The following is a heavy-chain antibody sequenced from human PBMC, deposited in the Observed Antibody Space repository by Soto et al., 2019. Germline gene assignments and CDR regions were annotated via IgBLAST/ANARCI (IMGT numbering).Heavy chain of an antibody. D-gene: IGHD3-3*01. CDR1: GYTFSDYY. CDR3: ASHYDMWSGYLSPVDY. V-gene: IGHV3-11*01. J-gene: IGHJ4*02. CDR2: IDTSGTKI. Sequence: GGSLRLSCAASGYTFSDYYMSWIRQAPGKGLEWISYIDTSGTKIYYADSVKGRFTITRDNAKNSLYLEMNSLRDKDTAVYYCASHYDMWSGYLSPVDYWGQGTLVTVSS.